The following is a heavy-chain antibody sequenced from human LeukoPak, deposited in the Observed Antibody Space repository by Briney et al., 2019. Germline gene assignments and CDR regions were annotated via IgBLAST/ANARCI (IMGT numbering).Heavy chain of an antibody. D-gene: IGHD1-20*01. J-gene: IGHJ4*02. V-gene: IGHV1-69*04. CDR1: GCTFSSYA. CDR2: IIPILGIA. CDR3: AAPITGTTSSYYFDY. Sequence: SVKVSCKASGCTFSSYAISWVRQAPGQGLEWMGRIIPILGIANYAQKFQGRVTITADKSTSTAYMELSSLRSEDTAVYYCAAPITGTTSSYYFDYWGQGTLVTVSS.